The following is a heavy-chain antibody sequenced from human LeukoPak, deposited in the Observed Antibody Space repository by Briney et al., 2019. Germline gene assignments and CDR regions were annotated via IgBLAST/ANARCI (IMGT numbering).Heavy chain of an antibody. J-gene: IGHJ4*02. D-gene: IGHD3-10*01. CDR3: ARGRDY. Sequence: PSETLSLTCAVYGGSFGGYYWSWIRQPPGKGLEWIGEINHSGSTNYNPSLKSRVTISVDTSKNQFSLKLSSVTAADTAVYYCARGRDYWGQGTLVTVSS. CDR2: INHSGST. V-gene: IGHV4-34*01. CDR1: GGSFGGYY.